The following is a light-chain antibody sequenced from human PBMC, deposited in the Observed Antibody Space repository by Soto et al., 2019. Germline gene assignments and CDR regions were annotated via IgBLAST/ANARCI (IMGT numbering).Light chain of an antibody. J-gene: IGKJ2*01. Sequence: EIVLTQSPGTLSLSPGERATLSCRASRSLSSSYVVWYQQKPGQAPRLLIYAASRRATGIPDRFSGSGSATEYXLTISRLEPEDFAVYYCQQQGTFGQGTKVDIK. V-gene: IGKV3-20*01. CDR3: QQQGT. CDR2: AAS. CDR1: RSLSSSY.